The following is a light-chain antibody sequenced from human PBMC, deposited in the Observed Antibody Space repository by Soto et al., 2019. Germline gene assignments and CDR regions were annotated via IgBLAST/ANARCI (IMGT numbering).Light chain of an antibody. CDR1: VLAKRY. CDR2: KDT. V-gene: IGLV3-27*01. CDR3: YSVADNNLV. J-gene: IGLJ2*01. Sequence: SYELTQPSSVSVSPGQTASITCSGDVLAKRYVRWFQQQPGQAPVLVIFKDTERPSGIPERFSGSSSGTTVTLTISGAQVEDEADYYCYSVADNNLVFGGGTKLTVL.